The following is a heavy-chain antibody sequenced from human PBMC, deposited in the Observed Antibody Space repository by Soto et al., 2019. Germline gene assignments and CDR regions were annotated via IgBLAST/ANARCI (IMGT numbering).Heavy chain of an antibody. CDR3: ARDDLYYYDSSGYYY. D-gene: IGHD3-22*01. Sequence: VVPLRLSCAAFGFTCSGYAMHWVRQATGKGMEWVAVISYDGSSKYYADSVKGRFTISRDNSKNTLYLQMNSLRPEDTALYYCARDDLYYYDSSGYYYWGQGTLVTV. J-gene: IGHJ4*02. CDR2: ISYDGSSK. CDR1: GFTCSGYA. V-gene: IGHV3-30*04.